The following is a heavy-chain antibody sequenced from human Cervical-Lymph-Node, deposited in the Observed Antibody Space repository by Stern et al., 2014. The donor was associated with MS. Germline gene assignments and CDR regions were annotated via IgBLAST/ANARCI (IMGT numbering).Heavy chain of an antibody. CDR2: IVWDGDK. CDR1: GFSLTTSAMS. Sequence: QVTLRESGPALVKPTQTLTLTCTFSGFSLTTSAMSVSWIRQPPGKALEWLARIVWDGDKYYSTSLRTRLTISKDTSSNQVVLILTDMDPVDTATYYCARMTGRGDYYYYSGLDVWGQGTTVTVSS. J-gene: IGHJ6*02. D-gene: IGHD3-10*01. V-gene: IGHV2-70*15. CDR3: ARMTGRGDYYYYSGLDV.